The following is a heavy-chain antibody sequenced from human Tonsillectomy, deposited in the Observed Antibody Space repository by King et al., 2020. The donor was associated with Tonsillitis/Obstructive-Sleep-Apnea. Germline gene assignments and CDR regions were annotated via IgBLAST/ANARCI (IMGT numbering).Heavy chain of an antibody. CDR3: ARPRWGSRLGAFDI. CDR2: INPNSGGT. D-gene: IGHD1-26*01. V-gene: IGHV1-2*02. CDR1: GYTFTGYY. J-gene: IGHJ3*02. Sequence: VQLVESGAEVKKPGASVKVSCKASGYTFTGYYMHWVRQAPGQGLEWMGWINPNSGGTNYAQKFQGRVTMTRDTSISTAYMELSRLRSDDTAVYYCARPRWGSRLGAFDIWGQGSMVTVSS.